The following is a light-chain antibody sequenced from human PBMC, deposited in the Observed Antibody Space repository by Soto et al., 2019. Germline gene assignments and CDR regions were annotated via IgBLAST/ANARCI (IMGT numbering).Light chain of an antibody. Sequence: QLVLTHPASVSGSPGQSITISCTGTSSDVGSYNLVSWYQQHPGKAPKLMIYEVSKRPSGVSNRFSGSKSGNTASLTISGLQAEDEADYYCCSYAGSSTYVFGTGTKLTVL. V-gene: IGLV2-23*02. CDR1: SSDVGSYNL. CDR3: CSYAGSSTYV. J-gene: IGLJ1*01. CDR2: EVS.